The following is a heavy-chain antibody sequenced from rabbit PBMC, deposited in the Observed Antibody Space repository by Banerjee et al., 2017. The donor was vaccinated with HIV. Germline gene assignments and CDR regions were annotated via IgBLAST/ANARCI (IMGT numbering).Heavy chain of an antibody. J-gene: IGHJ4*01. D-gene: IGHD1-1*01. V-gene: IGHV1S47*01. CDR3: ARDLTSVVGWNFNL. Sequence: QEQLVESGGGLVQPGGSLKLSCKASGFDLSNYGVSWVRQAPGKGLEWIAYIYPDYGSTDYASWVNGRFTISLDNAQNTVTLQMTSLTAADTATYFCARDLTSVVGWNFNLWGQGTLVTVS. CDR2: IYPDYGST. CDR1: GFDLSNYG.